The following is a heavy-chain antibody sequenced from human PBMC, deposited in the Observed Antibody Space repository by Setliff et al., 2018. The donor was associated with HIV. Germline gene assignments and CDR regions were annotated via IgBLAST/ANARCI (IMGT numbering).Heavy chain of an antibody. J-gene: IGHJ4*02. CDR1: GYTFTGYY. Sequence: ASVKVSCKASGYTFTGYYMHWVRQAPGQGLEWMGWINPNSGGTNYAQKFQGRVTMARDTSISTAYMELSRLRSDDTAVYYCAAEDTAMQQVDYWGQGTLVTVSS. CDR3: AAEDTAMQQVDY. D-gene: IGHD5-18*01. CDR2: INPNSGGT. V-gene: IGHV1-2*02.